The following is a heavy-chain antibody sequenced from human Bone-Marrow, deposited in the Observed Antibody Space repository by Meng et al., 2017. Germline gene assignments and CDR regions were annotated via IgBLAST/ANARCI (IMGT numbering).Heavy chain of an antibody. CDR1: GGTFSSYA. V-gene: IGHV1-69*05. CDR2: IIPIFGTA. D-gene: IGHD4-17*01. CDR3: ARDGGDGDYVGFGFDT. J-gene: IGHJ3*02. Sequence: SVQVSCKASGGTFSSYAISWVRQAPGHGLEWMGGIIPIFGTANYAQKFQGRVTITTDESTSTAYMDLSSLRSEDTAVYDCARDGGDGDYVGFGFDTWGQGTMVTVSS.